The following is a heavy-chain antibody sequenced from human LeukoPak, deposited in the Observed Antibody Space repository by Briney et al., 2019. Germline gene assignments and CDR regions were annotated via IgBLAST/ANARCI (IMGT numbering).Heavy chain of an antibody. Sequence: ASVKVSCKASGYTFTGYYMHWVRQAPGQGREWMGWINPNSGGTNYAQKFQGRVTMTRDTSISTAYMELSRLRSDDTAVYYCARESVVVAAISYYYYYYMDVWGKGTTVTISS. CDR2: INPNSGGT. J-gene: IGHJ6*03. CDR3: ARESVVVAAISYYYYYYMDV. D-gene: IGHD2-15*01. V-gene: IGHV1-2*02. CDR1: GYTFTGYY.